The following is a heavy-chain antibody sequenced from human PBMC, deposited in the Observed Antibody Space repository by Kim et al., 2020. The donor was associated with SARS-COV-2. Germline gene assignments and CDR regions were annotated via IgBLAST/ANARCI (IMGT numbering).Heavy chain of an antibody. D-gene: IGHD7-27*01. CDR2: IIPIFGTA. CDR1: GGTFSSYA. CDR3: ARAGAQVNTGFDY. Sequence: SVKVSCKASGGTFSSYAISWVRQAPGQGLEWMGGIIPIFGTANYAQKFQGRVTITADESTSTAYMELSSLRSEDTAVYYCARAGAQVNTGFDYWGQGTLVTVSS. J-gene: IGHJ4*02. V-gene: IGHV1-69*13.